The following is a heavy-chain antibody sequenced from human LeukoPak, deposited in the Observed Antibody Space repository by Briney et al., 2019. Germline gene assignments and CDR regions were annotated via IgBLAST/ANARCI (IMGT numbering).Heavy chain of an antibody. Sequence: ASVKVSCKASGYTFNSYGISWVRQAPGQGLEWMGWISAYNGNTIYAQKFQGRVTMTTDTSTSTAYMELRSLRSDDTAVYYCARAWNYYGSGSYRHYYYYYMDVWGKGTTVTVSS. V-gene: IGHV1-18*01. CDR3: ARAWNYYGSGSYRHYYYYYMDV. CDR2: ISAYNGNT. J-gene: IGHJ6*03. CDR1: GYTFNSYG. D-gene: IGHD3-10*01.